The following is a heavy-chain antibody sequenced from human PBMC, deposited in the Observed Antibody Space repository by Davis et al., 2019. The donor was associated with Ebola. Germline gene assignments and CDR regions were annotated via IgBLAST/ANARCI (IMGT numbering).Heavy chain of an antibody. Sequence: KVSCKASGGTFSGSAMHWVRQASGKGLEWVGRIRSKAYTYATAYAASVKGRFTISRDDSKNTAYLQMNSLKTEDTAVYYCTANDYGDYGVDYWGQGTLVTVSS. V-gene: IGHV3-73*01. CDR2: IRSKAYTYAT. CDR1: GGTFSGSA. J-gene: IGHJ4*02. D-gene: IGHD4-17*01. CDR3: TANDYGDYGVDY.